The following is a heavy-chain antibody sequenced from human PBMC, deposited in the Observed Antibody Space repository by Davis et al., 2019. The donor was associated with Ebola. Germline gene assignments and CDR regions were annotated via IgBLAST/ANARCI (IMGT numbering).Heavy chain of an antibody. J-gene: IGHJ6*02. Sequence: GESLKISCAASGFAFSSYWMHWVRQAPGKGLVWVSRINTDGSTVYADSVKDRFTISRDNDKNTLYLQMNSLTSEDTAVYYCVRRMYSMSSRGLDVWGQGTTVTVSS. D-gene: IGHD6-6*01. CDR3: VRRMYSMSSRGLDV. CDR1: GFAFSSYW. CDR2: INTDGST. V-gene: IGHV3-74*01.